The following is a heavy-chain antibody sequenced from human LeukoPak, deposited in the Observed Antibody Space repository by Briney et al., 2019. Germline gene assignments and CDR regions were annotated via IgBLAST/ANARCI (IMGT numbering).Heavy chain of an antibody. D-gene: IGHD5-18*01. CDR3: AKDRGYSYGLTFDY. Sequence: GGSLRLSCAASGFTFDVYAMHWVRHAPGKGLEWVSGISWNSGSIGYADSVKGRFTISRDNAKNSLYLQMNSLRAEGTALYYCAKDRGYSYGLTFDYWGQGTLVTVSS. CDR1: GFTFDVYA. CDR2: ISWNSGSI. V-gene: IGHV3-9*01. J-gene: IGHJ4*02.